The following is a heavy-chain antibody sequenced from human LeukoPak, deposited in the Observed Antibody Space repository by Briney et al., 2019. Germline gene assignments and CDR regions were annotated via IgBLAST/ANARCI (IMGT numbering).Heavy chain of an antibody. CDR1: GFTVSSNY. CDR2: IYSGGST. V-gene: IGHV3-53*01. J-gene: IGHJ4*02. D-gene: IGHD3-22*01. Sequence: GGSLGLSCAASGFTVSSNYMSWVRQAPGKGLEWVSVIYSGGSTYYADSVKGRFTISRDNSKNTLYLQMNSLRAEDTAVYYCARFKGNYYDSSGYSPYFDYWGQGTLVTVSS. CDR3: ARFKGNYYDSSGYSPYFDY.